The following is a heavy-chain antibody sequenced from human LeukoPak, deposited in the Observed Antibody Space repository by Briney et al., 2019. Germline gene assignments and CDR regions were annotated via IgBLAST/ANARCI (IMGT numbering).Heavy chain of an antibody. CDR3: ARAEISVPTGDLDL. CDR2: INPNSGGT. Sequence: ASVKVSCKASGYTFTGYYMHWVRQAPGQGLEWMGWINPNSGGTNYAQKFQGRVTMTRDTSSSTAYMELKRLASDDTAVYYCARAEISVPTGDLDLWGQGALAIVS. CDR1: GYTFTGYY. D-gene: IGHD2-8*02. J-gene: IGHJ5*02. V-gene: IGHV1-2*02.